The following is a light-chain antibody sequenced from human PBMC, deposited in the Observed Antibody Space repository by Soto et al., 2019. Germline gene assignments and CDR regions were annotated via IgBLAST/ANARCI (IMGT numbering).Light chain of an antibody. CDR2: GAS. V-gene: IGKV3-20*01. CDR1: QSVSSSY. J-gene: IGKJ1*01. Sequence: IVLTQSPGALSLSPGERATLSCGASQSVSSSYLAWYQQKPGQAPRLLIYGASTRATGIPDRFSGSGSGTDFTLTISRLEPEDFAAYYCQQYGSSPRTFGQGTKVDIK. CDR3: QQYGSSPRT.